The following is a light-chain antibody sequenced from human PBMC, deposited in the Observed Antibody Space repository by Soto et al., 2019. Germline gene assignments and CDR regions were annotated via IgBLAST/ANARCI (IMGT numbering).Light chain of an antibody. V-gene: IGKV3-20*01. Sequence: IVLTQSPGTLSLSPGERATLSCRASQSVSSSYLAWYQQKPGQAPRLLIYGASSRATGIPDRLSGSGSGTDFTLTISRLEPEDFAVYYCQQYRTFGQGTKVEIK. CDR3: QQYRT. CDR1: QSVSSSY. J-gene: IGKJ1*01. CDR2: GAS.